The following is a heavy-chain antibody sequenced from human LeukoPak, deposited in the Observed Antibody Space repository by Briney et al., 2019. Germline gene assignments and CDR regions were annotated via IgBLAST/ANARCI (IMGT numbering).Heavy chain of an antibody. CDR3: ARAEVYLVSAFDI. CDR1: GYTFSGYY. V-gene: IGHV1-2*02. D-gene: IGHD5/OR15-5a*01. CDR2: INPDSGGT. Sequence: ASVKVSCKASGYTFSGYYMHWVRQAPGQGLEWMGWINPDSGGTNYGQNFQGRVTMTRDTAINTAYMELSRLRSDDTAVYYCARAEVYLVSAFDIWGQGTMVTVSS. J-gene: IGHJ3*02.